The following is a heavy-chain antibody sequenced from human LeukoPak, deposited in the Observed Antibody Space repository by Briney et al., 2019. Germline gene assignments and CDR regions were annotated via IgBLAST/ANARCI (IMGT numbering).Heavy chain of an antibody. J-gene: IGHJ4*02. Sequence: GGSLRLSCAASGFTFSSYDMHWVRQAPGKGLEWVAVISFDGSNKYYADSVKGRFTISRDDSKNTLYLQMNSLRAEDTAVYYCARDIESGYFDYWGQGTLVTVSS. CDR3: ARDIESGYFDY. D-gene: IGHD3-16*02. CDR1: GFTFSSYD. V-gene: IGHV3-33*01. CDR2: ISFDGSNK.